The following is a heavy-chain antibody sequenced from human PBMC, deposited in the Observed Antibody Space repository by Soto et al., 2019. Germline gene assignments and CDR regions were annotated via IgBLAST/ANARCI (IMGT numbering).Heavy chain of an antibody. CDR2: IYYSGST. Sequence: SETLSLTCTVSGGSISSYYWSWIRQPPGKGLEWIGYIYYSGSTNYNPSLKSRVTISVDTSKNQFSLKLSSVTAADTAVYYCARQLNWNFDYWGQGTLVTVSS. V-gene: IGHV4-59*01. CDR3: ARQLNWNFDY. J-gene: IGHJ4*02. CDR1: GGSISSYY. D-gene: IGHD1-20*01.